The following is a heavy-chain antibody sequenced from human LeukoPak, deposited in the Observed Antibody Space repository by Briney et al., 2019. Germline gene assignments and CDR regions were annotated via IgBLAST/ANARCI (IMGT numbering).Heavy chain of an antibody. CDR3: ARGSWITGSTSYYYHMDV. J-gene: IGHJ6*03. D-gene: IGHD1-7*01. Sequence: GASVKVSCKASGYTFISYDINLVRQATGQGLGWMGWMNPNTGRTGYAQKFQGRVTMTRNSSITTAYMELNTLRSEDTAVYYCARGSWITGSTSYYYHMDVWGKGTTVTVSS. V-gene: IGHV1-8*01. CDR2: MNPNTGRT. CDR1: GYTFISYD.